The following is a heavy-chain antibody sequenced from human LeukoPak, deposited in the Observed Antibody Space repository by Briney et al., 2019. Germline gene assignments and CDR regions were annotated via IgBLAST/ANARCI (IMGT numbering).Heavy chain of an antibody. CDR2: IKRDGSEK. CDR3: AKGAWNFDL. CDR1: GFSFNSYW. V-gene: IGHV3-7*01. J-gene: IGHJ2*01. Sequence: GGSLRLSCVASGFSFNSYWMSWVRQAPGKGLEWVANIKRDGSEKSYVGSVKGRFTISRDNAKNSLYLQMNSLRAADTAIYFCAKGAWNFDLWGRGTLVSVSS.